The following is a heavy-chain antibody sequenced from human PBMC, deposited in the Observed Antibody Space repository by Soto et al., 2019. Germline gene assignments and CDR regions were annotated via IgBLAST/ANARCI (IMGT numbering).Heavy chain of an antibody. J-gene: IGHJ6*02. CDR2: SSPYSGNT. CDR1: GYIFVNYG. D-gene: IGHD3-16*01. Sequence: QVQLVQSGDEVRKPGSSVKVSCKASGYIFVNYGIAWVRQAPGQGLEWMGWSSPYSGNTHYASKVQGRLTMTTDTSTSTAYMDLGSLTSDDTDVYYCAMVDNYVTPTPPDVWGQGTTVTVSS. V-gene: IGHV1-18*01. CDR3: AMVDNYVTPTPPDV.